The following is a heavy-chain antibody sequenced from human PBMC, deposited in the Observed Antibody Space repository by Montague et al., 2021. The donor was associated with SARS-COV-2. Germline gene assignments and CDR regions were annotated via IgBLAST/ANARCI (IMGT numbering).Heavy chain of an antibody. J-gene: IGHJ5*02. V-gene: IGHV4-39*07. CDR2: IYYSGST. D-gene: IGHD4-17*01. CDR1: GGSISSSSYY. Sequence: SETLSLTCTVSGGSISSSSYYWGWIRQPPGKGLEWIGSIYYSGSTYYNPSLESRVTISVDTSKNQFSLKLSSVTAADTAVYYCARDGGTVTTFLGVGYVRGGLNWFDPWGQGTLVTVSS. CDR3: ARDGGTVTTFLGVGYVRGGLNWFDP.